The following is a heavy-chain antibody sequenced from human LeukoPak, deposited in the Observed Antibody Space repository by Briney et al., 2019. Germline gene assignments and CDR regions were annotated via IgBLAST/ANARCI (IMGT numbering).Heavy chain of an antibody. CDR1: GFTFSSYD. J-gene: IGHJ4*02. CDR3: ARNKGFYDSSAIGY. CDR2: IWHDGSNK. V-gene: IGHV3-33*01. Sequence: GGSLRLSCAASGFTFSSYDMHWVRQAPGKGLEWVAVIWHDGSNKYYADSVKGRFTISRDNSKNTLYLQMNSLRAEDTAVYYCARNKGFYDSSAIGYWGQGTLVTVSS. D-gene: IGHD3-22*01.